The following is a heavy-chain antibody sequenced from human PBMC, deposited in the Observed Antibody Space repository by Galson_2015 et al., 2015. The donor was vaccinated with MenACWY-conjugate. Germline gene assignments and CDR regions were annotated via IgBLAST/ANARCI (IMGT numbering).Heavy chain of an antibody. D-gene: IGHD3-10*01. V-gene: IGHV3-15*01. Sequence: SLRLSCAASGFTFSNAWMSWVRQAPGKGLEWVARIRSKTDGGTTDYAAPVKGRFTILRDDSENTPYLEMSSLKTEDTAVYYCTTDGRFRNYGSGSYYPEIYYYYGMDVWGQGTTVTVSS. CDR1: GFTFSNAW. CDR3: TTDGRFRNYGSGSYYPEIYYYYGMDV. J-gene: IGHJ6*02. CDR2: IRSKTDGGTT.